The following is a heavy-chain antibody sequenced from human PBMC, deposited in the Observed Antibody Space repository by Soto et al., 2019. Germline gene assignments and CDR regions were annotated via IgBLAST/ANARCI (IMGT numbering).Heavy chain of an antibody. CDR3: ARGVSYYYGSGSSGWFDP. CDR1: GGSISSGGYY. D-gene: IGHD3-10*01. Sequence: SETLSLTCTVSGGSISSGGYYWTWIRQHPGKGLEWIGYIYYSGSTYYNPSLKSRVTISVDTSKNQFSLKLSSVTAADTAVYYFARGVSYYYGSGSSGWFDPWGQGTLVTVSS. J-gene: IGHJ5*02. V-gene: IGHV4-31*03. CDR2: IYYSGST.